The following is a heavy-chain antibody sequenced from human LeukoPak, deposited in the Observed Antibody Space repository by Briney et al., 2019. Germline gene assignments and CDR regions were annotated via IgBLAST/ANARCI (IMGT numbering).Heavy chain of an antibody. CDR2: INPSGGTT. Sequence: EASVKVSCKASGYTFTSSYIHWVRQAPGQGLEWMGIINPSGGTTIYAQKFQGRVTMTRDTSTSTVYMELSSLRSEDTAVYYCARQRGGQYKDAFDIWGQGTVVTVSS. CDR3: ARQRGGQYKDAFDI. CDR1: GYTFTSSY. D-gene: IGHD1-14*01. J-gene: IGHJ3*02. V-gene: IGHV1-46*01.